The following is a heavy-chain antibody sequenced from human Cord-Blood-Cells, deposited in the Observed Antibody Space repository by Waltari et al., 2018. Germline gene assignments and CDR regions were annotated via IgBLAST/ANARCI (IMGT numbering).Heavy chain of an antibody. CDR2: IIPIFGTA. V-gene: IGHV1-69*12. Sequence: QVQLVQSGAEVKKPGSSGKVSCKAYGGTFSSYAISWVRQAPGQGLEWMGGIIPIFGTANYAQKFQGRVTITADESTSTAYMELSSLRSEDTAVYYCATLMGYSSSWYGAFDIWGQGTMVTVSS. J-gene: IGHJ3*02. D-gene: IGHD6-13*01. CDR3: ATLMGYSSSWYGAFDI. CDR1: GGTFSSYA.